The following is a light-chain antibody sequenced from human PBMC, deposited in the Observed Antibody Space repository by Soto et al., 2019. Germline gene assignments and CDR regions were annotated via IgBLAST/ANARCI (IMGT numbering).Light chain of an antibody. J-gene: IGKJ4*01. CDR1: QDISRW. CDR3: QQGDSFPFT. CDR2: AAS. Sequence: DIQMTQSPSSVSASVGDSVTITCRASQDISRWVAWYQQKPGKAPKLLISAASSLQSGVPRRFSGSGSGTDFTLIISSLQPEDFATYFCQQGDSFPFTFGGGTKVEI. V-gene: IGKV1-12*01.